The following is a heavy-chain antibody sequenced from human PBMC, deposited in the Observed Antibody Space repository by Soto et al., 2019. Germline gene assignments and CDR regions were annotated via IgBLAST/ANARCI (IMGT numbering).Heavy chain of an antibody. CDR3: VRELGLDY. Sequence: GGSLRLSCAASGFTLSNYWMTWVRQAPGKGLEWVANINKDGSQKNYVDSVKGRFTIARDNGQNSLSLQINSLRVEDTAVYYCVRELGLDYWGQGALVTVSS. D-gene: IGHD7-27*01. J-gene: IGHJ4*02. CDR1: GFTLSNYW. CDR2: INKDGSQK. V-gene: IGHV3-7*03.